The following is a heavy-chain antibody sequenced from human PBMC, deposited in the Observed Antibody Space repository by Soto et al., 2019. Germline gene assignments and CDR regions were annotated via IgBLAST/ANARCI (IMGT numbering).Heavy chain of an antibody. V-gene: IGHV4-39*01. CDR3: ARGGGYYGVLFDY. J-gene: IGHJ4*02. CDR2: ILYSGTT. Sequence: QLQLQESGPGLLRPSETLSLTCNVSGGAISSSSYFWAWVRQPPGKTLEWIGHILYSGTTHYNECLKSRVTISVDTSKNQCSLRLNSVTPADTAIYYCARGGGYYGVLFDYWGQGTLVPVSS. D-gene: IGHD4-17*01. CDR1: GGAISSSSYF.